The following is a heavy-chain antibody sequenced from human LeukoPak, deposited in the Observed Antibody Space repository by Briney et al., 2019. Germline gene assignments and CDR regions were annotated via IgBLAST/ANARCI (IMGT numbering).Heavy chain of an antibody. D-gene: IGHD1-26*01. Sequence: GGSLQISCKCSGYSFTSYWSGGVRQLPGKGLEGMGIIYPGATDPTSSPSFQGQVTISADKSISTAYLQWSGLKASDTAMYYCARRPGGGSSGNWGQGTLVTVSS. V-gene: IGHV5-51*01. CDR3: ARRPGGGSSGN. CDR1: GYSFTSYW. CDR2: IYPGATDP. J-gene: IGHJ4*02.